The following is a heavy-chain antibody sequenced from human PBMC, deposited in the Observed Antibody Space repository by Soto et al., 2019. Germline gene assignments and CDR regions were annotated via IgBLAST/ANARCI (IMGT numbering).Heavy chain of an antibody. J-gene: IGHJ4*02. CDR2: IKPSGGVT. Sequence: ASVKLSFKASGYSFSSDFIHWLRHAPGQGLEWMGIIKPSGGVTNYSRKFQGRVTLTRDTSTNTVYMELNGLRSADTAIYYCARAPYSSSSFRFDFWGRGALVTVSS. V-gene: IGHV1-46*01. CDR1: GYSFSSDF. CDR3: ARAPYSSSSFRFDF. D-gene: IGHD6-6*01.